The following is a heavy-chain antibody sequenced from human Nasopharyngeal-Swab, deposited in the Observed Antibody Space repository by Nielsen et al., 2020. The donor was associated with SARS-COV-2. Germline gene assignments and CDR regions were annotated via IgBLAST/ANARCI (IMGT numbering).Heavy chain of an antibody. CDR3: ARDATGDYFDY. Sequence: GGSLRLSCNGSGLTFTSYWIGWVRQMPGKGQEWTGIIYPGDSDTIYRPSFQGHVTISADKSISTAYLQLSSLKASDTAMYYCARDATGDYFDYWGQGTLVTVSS. J-gene: IGHJ4*02. V-gene: IGHV5-51*01. CDR1: GLTFTSYW. CDR2: IYPGDSDT.